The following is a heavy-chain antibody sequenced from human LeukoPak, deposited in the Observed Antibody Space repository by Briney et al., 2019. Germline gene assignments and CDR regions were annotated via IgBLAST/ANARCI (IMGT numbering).Heavy chain of an antibody. V-gene: IGHV3-64*01. J-gene: IGHJ6*02. CDR2: ITSRGTDT. D-gene: IGHD4-17*01. Sequence: GGSLRLSCAASGFSFSSYAMHWVRQAPGKGLEYVSGITSRGTDTSYANSVKGRFTISRDNSKNALYLQMGSLRVEDMAVYYCARGRGTTVTASMDVWGQGTTVTVSS. CDR1: GFSFSSYA. CDR3: ARGRGTTVTASMDV.